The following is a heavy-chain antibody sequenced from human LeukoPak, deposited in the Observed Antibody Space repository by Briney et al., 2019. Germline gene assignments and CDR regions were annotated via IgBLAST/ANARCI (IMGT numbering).Heavy chain of an antibody. Sequence: GGSLRLSCAASGFTFSSYSMNWVRQAPGKGLEWVSSISSSSSYIYYADSVKGRFTISRDNAKNSLYLQMNSLRAEDTAVYYCARDRFEAADSKSPPYYYYGMDVWGQGTTVTVSS. V-gene: IGHV3-21*01. CDR3: ARDRFEAADSKSPPYYYYGMDV. J-gene: IGHJ6*02. D-gene: IGHD6-13*01. CDR2: ISSSSSYI. CDR1: GFTFSSYS.